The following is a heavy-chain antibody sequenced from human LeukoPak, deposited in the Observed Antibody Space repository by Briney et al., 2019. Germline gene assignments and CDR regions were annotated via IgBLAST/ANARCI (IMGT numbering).Heavy chain of an antibody. CDR2: IYYSGST. D-gene: IGHD3-9*01. V-gene: IGHV4-30-4*01. J-gene: IGHJ4*02. CDR3: ARSYDILTGYSYYFDY. CDR1: GGSISSGDYY. Sequence: SETLSLTCTVSGGSISSGDYYWSWIRQPPEKGLEWIGYIYYSGSTYYNPSLKSRVTISVDTSKNQFSLKLSSVTAADTAVYYCARSYDILTGYSYYFDYWGQGTLVTVSS.